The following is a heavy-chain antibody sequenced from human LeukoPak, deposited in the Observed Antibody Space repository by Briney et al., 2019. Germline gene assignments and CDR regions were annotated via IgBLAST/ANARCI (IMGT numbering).Heavy chain of an antibody. D-gene: IGHD3-22*01. CDR2: INAGNGNT. V-gene: IGHV1-3*01. CDR1: GYTFTSYA. J-gene: IGHJ4*02. CDR3: ARRDSSGLYYFDY. Sequence: ASVKVSCKASGYTFTSYAMHWVRQAPGQRLEWMGWINAGNGNTKYSQKFQGRVTITRDTSASTVYMELSNLRSEDTAVYYCARRDSSGLYYFDYWGQGTQVTVSS.